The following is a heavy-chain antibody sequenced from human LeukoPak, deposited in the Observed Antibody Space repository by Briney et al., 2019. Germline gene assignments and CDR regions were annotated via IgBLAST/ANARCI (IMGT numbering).Heavy chain of an antibody. CDR1: GGTFSSYA. D-gene: IGHD4-23*01. Sequence: ASVKVSCKASGGTFSSYAISWARQAPGQGLEWMGGIIPIFGTANYAQKFQGRVTITADESTSTAYMELSSLRSEDTAVYYCARALSTVVTPIDYWGQGTLVTVSS. CDR3: ARALSTVVTPIDY. J-gene: IGHJ4*02. CDR2: IIPIFGTA. V-gene: IGHV1-69*13.